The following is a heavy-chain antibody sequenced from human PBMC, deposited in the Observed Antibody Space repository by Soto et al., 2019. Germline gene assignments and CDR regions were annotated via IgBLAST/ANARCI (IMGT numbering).Heavy chain of an antibody. V-gene: IGHV1-69*05. J-gene: IGHJ4*02. D-gene: IGHD3-22*01. CDR1: GGTFSCNA. CDR2: ITLIFGTA. CDR3: ARLGLDDDSSGYSNFDY. Sequence: ASVKLSCKTYGGTFSCNAISWVRQAPGQGLEWMGGITLIFGTANYGQKFQGRGTITTDKSTSTAYMELSSMRSEDTDVYYCARLGLDDDSSGYSNFDYWGQGTLVTVSS.